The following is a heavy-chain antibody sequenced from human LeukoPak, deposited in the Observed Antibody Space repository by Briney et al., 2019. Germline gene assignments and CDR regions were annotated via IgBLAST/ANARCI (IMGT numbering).Heavy chain of an antibody. J-gene: IGHJ4*02. CDR1: GFTFSSYD. V-gene: IGHV3-13*01. CDR2: ICTAVEA. D-gene: IGHD3-16*01. Sequence: GGSLRLSCAVSGFTFSSYDMHWVCLATGKGLEWVSAICTAVEAYYPGSVKRGFTISRENAKNSLCLQRNSLRAGDTAVYYCARGTRLGVVDYWGQGTLVTVSS. CDR3: ARGTRLGVVDY.